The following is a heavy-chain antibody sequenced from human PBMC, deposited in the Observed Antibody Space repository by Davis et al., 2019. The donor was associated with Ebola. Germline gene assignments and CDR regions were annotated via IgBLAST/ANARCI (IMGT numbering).Heavy chain of an antibody. CDR1: GFTFSSFY. Sequence: GESLKISCAASGFTFSSFYMHWVRQAPGTGLEYVSAISSNGDNTHYTDSVKGRFTISRDNAKNSLFLQMNSLRAEDTAFYYCASGDGRGSSYDMDVWGQGTTVTVSS. J-gene: IGHJ6*02. D-gene: IGHD5-12*01. CDR3: ASGDGRGSSYDMDV. CDR2: ISSNGDNT. V-gene: IGHV3-64*04.